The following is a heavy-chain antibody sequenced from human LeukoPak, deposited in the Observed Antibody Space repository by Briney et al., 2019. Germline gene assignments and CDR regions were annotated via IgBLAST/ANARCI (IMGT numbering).Heavy chain of an antibody. Sequence: ASVKVSCKASGYTFTGYYMHWVRQAPGQGLEWMGWINPNSGGTNYAQKFQGRVTMTRDTPISTAYMELSRLRSDDTAVYYCARAEDYGDYWFDPWGQGTLVTVSS. D-gene: IGHD4-17*01. J-gene: IGHJ5*02. V-gene: IGHV1-2*02. CDR1: GYTFTGYY. CDR2: INPNSGGT. CDR3: ARAEDYGDYWFDP.